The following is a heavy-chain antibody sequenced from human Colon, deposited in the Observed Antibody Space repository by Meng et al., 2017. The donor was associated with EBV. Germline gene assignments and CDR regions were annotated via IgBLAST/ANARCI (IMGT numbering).Heavy chain of an antibody. J-gene: IGHJ4*02. V-gene: IGHV4-4*02. CDR1: GGSSTDHRW. CDR2: IPHSGSS. Sequence: REWGPGMFVPAESLPFTCAVSGGSSTDHRWWTWGLHLPGKGVECIGKIPHSGSSANDPFIKTRVSITIAKSLNQFTLKLASMTAAYSTIDHCPLGSGGSVWGQGTLVTVSS. CDR3: PLGSGGSV. D-gene: IGHD5-12*01.